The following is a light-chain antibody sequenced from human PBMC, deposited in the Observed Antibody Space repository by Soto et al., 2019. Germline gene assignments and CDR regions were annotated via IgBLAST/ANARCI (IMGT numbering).Light chain of an antibody. CDR3: QSYDSSLSGWV. Sequence: QSVLTQPPSVSGAPGQRVTISCTGSSSNIGAGYDVHWYQQLPGTAPKLLIYGNSNRPSGVPDRFSGSKSGTSASLAITGLQAEDEADYYCQSYDSSLSGWVSGGGTKRTVL. J-gene: IGLJ3*02. CDR1: SSNIGAGYD. V-gene: IGLV1-40*01. CDR2: GNS.